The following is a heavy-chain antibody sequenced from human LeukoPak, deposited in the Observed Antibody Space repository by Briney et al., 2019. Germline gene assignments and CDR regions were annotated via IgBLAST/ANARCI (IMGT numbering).Heavy chain of an antibody. D-gene: IGHD1-26*01. V-gene: IGHV4-59*01. CDR1: GGSINDFY. Sequence: SETLSLTCTVSGGSINDFYWTWILQPPGKGLEWIGYIFYSGSANSNPSLESRVTISVDTSKNQFSLKLSSVTAADTAAYYCARLRSGSTPPPPHYYYGLDVWGQGTTVIVSS. CDR3: ARLRSGSTPPPPHYYYGLDV. CDR2: IFYSGSA. J-gene: IGHJ6*02.